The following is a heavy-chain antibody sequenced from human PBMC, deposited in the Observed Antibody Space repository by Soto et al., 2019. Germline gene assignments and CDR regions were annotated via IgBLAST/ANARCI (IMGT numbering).Heavy chain of an antibody. J-gene: IGHJ6*02. CDR3: AVGSREPYNWNYYSYGLDV. V-gene: IGHV1-69*06. Sequence: QVHLVQSGAEVKKSGSSVTVSCRASGGTFSNYAISWVRQAPGQGFEWLGGIISIFRTPNKVQEFQGRVTITADTSTNTAYMELSSLRSEDTAVYFCAVGSREPYNWNYYSYGLDVWGQGTTVTVS. CDR1: GGTFSNYA. D-gene: IGHD1-20*01. CDR2: IISIFRTP.